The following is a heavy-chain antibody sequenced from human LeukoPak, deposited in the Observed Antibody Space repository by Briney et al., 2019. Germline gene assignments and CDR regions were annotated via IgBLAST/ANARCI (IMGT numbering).Heavy chain of an antibody. D-gene: IGHD6-13*01. J-gene: IGHJ4*02. Sequence: SETLSLTCTVSGGSISSYYWSWIRQPPGKGLEWIGYIYYSGSTNYNPSLKSRVTISVDMSKNQFSLKLSSVTAADTAVYYCARRGIMAAEDYWGQGTLVTVSS. V-gene: IGHV4-59*01. CDR2: IYYSGST. CDR3: ARRGIMAAEDY. CDR1: GGSISSYY.